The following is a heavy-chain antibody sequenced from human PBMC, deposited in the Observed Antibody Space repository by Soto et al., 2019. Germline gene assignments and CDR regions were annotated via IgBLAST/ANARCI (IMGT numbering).Heavy chain of an antibody. V-gene: IGHV4-59*08. CDR3: ARHGFGSLHGLVDV. Sequence: QVQLQESGPGLVKPSETLSLTCTVSGGSITNYYCSWFRQPPGKELEWIGYIQYNGYSAYNLSLKRRVSMSMDPSKTQFSLMLESVTDTDTAVYYCARHGFGSLHGLVDVWGQGTTVIVSS. D-gene: IGHD3-10*01. J-gene: IGHJ6*02. CDR1: GGSITNYY. CDR2: IQYNGYS.